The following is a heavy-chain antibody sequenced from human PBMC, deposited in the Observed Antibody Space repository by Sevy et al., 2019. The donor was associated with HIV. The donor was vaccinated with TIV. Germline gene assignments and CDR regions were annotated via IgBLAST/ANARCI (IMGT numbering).Heavy chain of an antibody. CDR3: AKDFTGYNGMDV. CDR2: ISYHGRDK. Sequence: GGSVRLSCVVSGISFTTSDMHWVRQAPGKGLEWVAVISYHGRDKFYAESVKGRSTISRDNSKNMLYLQINSLRAEDTAVYYCAKDFTGYNGMDVWGQGTMVTVSS. D-gene: IGHD3-9*01. J-gene: IGHJ6*02. V-gene: IGHV3-30*18. CDR1: GISFTTSD.